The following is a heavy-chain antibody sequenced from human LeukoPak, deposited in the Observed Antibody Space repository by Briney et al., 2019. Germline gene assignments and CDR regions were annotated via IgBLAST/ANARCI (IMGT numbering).Heavy chain of an antibody. V-gene: IGHV3-23*01. Sequence: GGSLRLSCAASGFTFSSYVMNWVRQAPGKGLEWVSAISGSGGSTYYADSVKGRFTISRDNSKNTLYLQMNSLRAEDTAAYYCAKTPHYDILTGYFKQGYYFDYWGQGTLVTVSS. J-gene: IGHJ4*02. CDR2: ISGSGGST. CDR1: GFTFSSYV. CDR3: AKTPHYDILTGYFKQGYYFDY. D-gene: IGHD3-9*01.